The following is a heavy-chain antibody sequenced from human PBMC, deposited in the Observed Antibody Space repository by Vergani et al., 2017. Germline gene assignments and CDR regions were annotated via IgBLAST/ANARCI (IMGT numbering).Heavy chain of an antibody. CDR1: GDSMNTYY. D-gene: IGHD6-25*01. CDR2: IFYSGTT. CDR3: ARVDTQVPATSHFYYMDV. Sequence: QVQLQESGPGLVKPSETLSLTCSVSGDSMNTYYWTWIRQPPGKGLEWIGYIFYSGTTYDNPSLRSRLTFSVDTSQNQFSLKLRSVTAADTAVYYCARVDTQVPATSHFYYMDVWGKGTTVVVSS. V-gene: IGHV4-59*06. J-gene: IGHJ6*03.